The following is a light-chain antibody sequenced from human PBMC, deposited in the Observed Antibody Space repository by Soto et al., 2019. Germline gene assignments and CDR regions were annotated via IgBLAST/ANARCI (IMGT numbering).Light chain of an antibody. CDR1: QSIGNW. J-gene: IGKJ1*01. CDR2: KGS. Sequence: DIQMTQSPSTLSASVGDRVTITCRSSQSIGNWLAWYQQKPGKAPKLLIYKGSDLQSGVPSRFSGSGSEAEFTLTISSLQPDDVATYYCLQYNNYPWTFGQGTKVDIK. V-gene: IGKV1-5*03. CDR3: LQYNNYPWT.